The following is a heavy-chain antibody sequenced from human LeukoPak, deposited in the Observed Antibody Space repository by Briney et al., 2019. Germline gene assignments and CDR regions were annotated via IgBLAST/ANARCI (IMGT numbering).Heavy chain of an antibody. CDR2: IWYDGSNK. V-gene: IGHV3-33*08. CDR3: ARGGGHYYDFWSGYYLDY. D-gene: IGHD3-3*01. Sequence: GGSLRLSCAASGFTFSSYGMHWVRQAPGKGLEWVAVIWYDGSNKYYADSVKGRFTISRDNSKNTLYLQMNSLRAEDTAVYYCARGGGHYYDFWSGYYLDYWGQGTLVTVSS. J-gene: IGHJ4*02. CDR1: GFTFSSYG.